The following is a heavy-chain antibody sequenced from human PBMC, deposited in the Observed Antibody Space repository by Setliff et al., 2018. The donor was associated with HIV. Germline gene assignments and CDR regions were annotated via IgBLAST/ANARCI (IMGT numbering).Heavy chain of an antibody. CDR1: GFTFSSYI. V-gene: IGHV3-21*06. CDR3: ARQFDGIVVHIKALDH. J-gene: IGHJ4*02. D-gene: IGHD2-15*01. Sequence: PGGSLRLSCAASGFTFSSYIMNWVRQAPGKGLEWVASISSSGDSKYYVASVKGRFTTARDNAKNSLYLQMNNLRAEDTAVYYCARQFDGIVVHIKALDHWGQGALVTVSS. CDR2: ISSSGDSK.